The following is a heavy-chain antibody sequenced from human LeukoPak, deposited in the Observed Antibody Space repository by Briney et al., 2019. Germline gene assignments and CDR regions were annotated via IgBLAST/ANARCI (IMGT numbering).Heavy chain of an antibody. V-gene: IGHV1-18*01. CDR1: GYTFTSYG. CDR3: ARDKESYYYDSSGYYEPFDY. J-gene: IGHJ4*02. CDR2: ISAYNGNT. Sequence: ASVKVSCKASGYTFTSYGISWVRQAPGQGLEWMGWISAYNGNTNYAQKLQGRVTMTTDTSTSTAYMELRSLRSDDTAVYYCARDKESYYYDSSGYYEPFDYWGQGTLVTVSS. D-gene: IGHD3-22*01.